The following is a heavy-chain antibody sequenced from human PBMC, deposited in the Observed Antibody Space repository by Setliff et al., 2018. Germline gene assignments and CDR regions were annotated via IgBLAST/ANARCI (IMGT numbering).Heavy chain of an antibody. CDR2: IYYSGST. Sequence: SETLSLTCSVSGVSVSGYFWSWIRQPPGKPLEWIGYIYYSGSTNYNPSLESRVTISVDTSKNQFSLRLNSATAADTAVYYCARLRGAFDYWGQGTLVTVSS. CDR3: ARLRGAFDY. D-gene: IGHD3-16*01. CDR1: GVSVSGYF. V-gene: IGHV4-59*02. J-gene: IGHJ4*02.